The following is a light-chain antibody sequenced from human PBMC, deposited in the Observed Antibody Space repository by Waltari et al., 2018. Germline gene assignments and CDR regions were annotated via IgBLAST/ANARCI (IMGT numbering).Light chain of an antibody. CDR1: TSDVGNYDL. J-gene: IGLJ1*01. Sequence: QSALTQPASVSGTPGQSITISCTGTTSDVGNYDLVSWYQQHPGKAPKLLICEVLKRPSGVSSRFSGSKSGNTASLTSSGLQAEDEADYYCCSYAGRGTYVFGSGTKVTV. CDR3: CSYAGRGTYV. V-gene: IGLV2-23*02. CDR2: EVL.